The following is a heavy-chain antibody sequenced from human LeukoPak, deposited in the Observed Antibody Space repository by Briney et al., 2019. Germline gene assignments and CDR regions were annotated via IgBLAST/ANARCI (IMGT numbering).Heavy chain of an antibody. V-gene: IGHV1-18*01. CDR1: GYTFSSYT. CDR2: ISANNGNT. CDR3: ARVPSITIFAQDY. Sequence: ASVKVSCKASGYTFSSYTISWVRQAPGQGLEWMGWISANNGNTNYAQKFQGRVTMTTDTSTSTAYMELRSLRSDDTAVYYCARVPSITIFAQDYWGQGTLVTVSS. J-gene: IGHJ4*02. D-gene: IGHD3-3*01.